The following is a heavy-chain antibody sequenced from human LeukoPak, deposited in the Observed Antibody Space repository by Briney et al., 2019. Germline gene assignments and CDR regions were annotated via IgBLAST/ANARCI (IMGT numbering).Heavy chain of an antibody. V-gene: IGHV3-15*01. CDR3: TTDLDYYGSSGHYMVDY. D-gene: IGHD3-22*01. J-gene: IGHJ4*02. CDR1: GFTFSNAW. CDR2: IKSKTDGGTT. Sequence: GGSLRLSCAASGFTFSNAWMSWVRQAPGKGLEWVGRIKSKTDGGTTDYAAPVKGRFTISRDDSKNTLYLQMNSLKTEDTAVYYCTTDLDYYGSSGHYMVDYWGQGTLVTVSS.